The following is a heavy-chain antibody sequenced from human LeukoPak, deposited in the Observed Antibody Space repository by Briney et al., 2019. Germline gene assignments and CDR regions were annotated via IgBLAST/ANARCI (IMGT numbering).Heavy chain of an antibody. D-gene: IGHD3-16*01. J-gene: IGHJ4*02. V-gene: IGHV1-18*01. CDR3: ARVAGGDLIDY. Sequence: EASVKVSCKASGYTFTSYGISWVRQAPGQGLEWMGWISVYNGNTNYAQKLQGRVTMTTDTSTSTTYMELRSLRSDDTAVYFCARVAGGDLIDYWGQGTLVTVSS. CDR1: GYTFTSYG. CDR2: ISVYNGNT.